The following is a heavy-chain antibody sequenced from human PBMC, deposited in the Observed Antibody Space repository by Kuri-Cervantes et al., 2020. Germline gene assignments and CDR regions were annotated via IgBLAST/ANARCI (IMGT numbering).Heavy chain of an antibody. V-gene: IGHV4-34*01. Sequence: SETLSLTCAVYGGPFSGYYWSWIRQPPGKGLEWIGEINHSGSTNYNPSLKSRVTISVDTSKNQFSLKLSSVTAADTAVYYCARLPPTYYDRGAYYFEYWGPGALVTVSS. CDR1: GGPFSGYY. CDR3: ARLPPTYYDRGAYYFEY. D-gene: IGHD3-22*01. J-gene: IGHJ4*02. CDR2: INHSGST.